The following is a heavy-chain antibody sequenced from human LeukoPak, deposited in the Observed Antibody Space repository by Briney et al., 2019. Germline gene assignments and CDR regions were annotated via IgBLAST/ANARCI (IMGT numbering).Heavy chain of an antibody. J-gene: IGHJ4*02. CDR2: ISYDGSNK. V-gene: IGHV3-30-3*01. CDR3: ARDPNLTFSFDY. CDR1: GFTFSSYA. Sequence: GGSLRLSCAASGFTFSSYAMHWVRQAPGKGLEWVAVISYDGSNKYYADSVKGRFTISRDNSKNTLYLQMNSLRAEDTAVYYCARDPNLTFSFDYWGQGTLVTVSS.